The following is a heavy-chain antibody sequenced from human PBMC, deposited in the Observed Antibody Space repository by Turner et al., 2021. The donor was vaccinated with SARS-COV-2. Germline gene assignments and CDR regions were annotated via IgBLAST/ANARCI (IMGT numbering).Heavy chain of an antibody. D-gene: IGHD3-22*01. J-gene: IGHJ2*01. CDR2: ISSSGSTI. CDR1: GFTFRRYE. Sequence: EVQLVESGGGLVQPGGSLRLSCAASGFTFRRYEMNWVRQAPGKGLEWVSYISSSGSTIYYADSVKGRFTISRDNAKNSLYLQMNSLRAEDTAVYYCARDQYYDSSGYYFFRASYFDLWGRGTLVTVSS. CDR3: ARDQYYDSSGYYFFRASYFDL. V-gene: IGHV3-48*03.